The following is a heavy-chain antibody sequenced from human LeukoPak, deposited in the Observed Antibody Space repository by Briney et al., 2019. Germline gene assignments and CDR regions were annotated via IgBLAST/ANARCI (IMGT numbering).Heavy chain of an antibody. Sequence: PSETLSLTCTVSGYSISSGYYWGWIRQPPGKGLEWIGSIYHSGSTYYNPSLKSRVTISVDTSKNQFSLKLSSVTAADTAVYYCARVIGGNPYFDYWGQGTLVTVSS. CDR1: GYSISSGYY. CDR2: IYHSGST. J-gene: IGHJ4*02. V-gene: IGHV4-38-2*02. D-gene: IGHD4-23*01. CDR3: ARVIGGNPYFDY.